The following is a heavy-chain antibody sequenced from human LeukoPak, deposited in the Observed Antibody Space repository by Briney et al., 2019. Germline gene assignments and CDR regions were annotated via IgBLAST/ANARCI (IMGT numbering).Heavy chain of an antibody. D-gene: IGHD6-13*01. CDR3: ARDGEIAAAGMFY. J-gene: IGHJ4*02. Sequence: PGGSLRLSCAASGFTFSSYGMHWVRQAPGKGLEWVAVIWYDGSNKYYADSVKGRFTISRDNSKNTLYLQMNSLRAEDTAVYYCARDGEIAAAGMFYWGQGTLVTVS. V-gene: IGHV3-33*01. CDR1: GFTFSSYG. CDR2: IWYDGSNK.